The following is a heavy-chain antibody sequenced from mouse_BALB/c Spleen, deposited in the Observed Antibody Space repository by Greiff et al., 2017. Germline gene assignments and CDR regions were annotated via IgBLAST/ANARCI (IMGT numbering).Heavy chain of an antibody. J-gene: IGHJ3*01. CDR1: GYTFTDYY. CDR2: IYPGSGNT. Sequence: LQESGPELVKPGASVKISCKASGYTFTDYYINWVKQKPGQGLEWIGWIYPGSGNTNYNEKFKGKATLTADKSSSTAYMQLSSLTSDDSAVYFCARHYYGFAYWGQGTLVTVSA. D-gene: IGHD1-2*01. V-gene: IGHV1-84*01. CDR3: ARHYYGFAY.